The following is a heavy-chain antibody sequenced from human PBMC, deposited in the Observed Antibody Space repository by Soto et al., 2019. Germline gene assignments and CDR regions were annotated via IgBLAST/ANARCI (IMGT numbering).Heavy chain of an antibody. CDR1: GGTFSSYA. D-gene: IGHD4-4*01. CDR2: IIPIFGTA. CDR3: ARAVTLQYYYYYYGMDV. Sequence: QVQLVQSGAEVKKPGSSVKVSCKASGGTFSSYAISWVRQAPGQGLEWMGGIIPIFGTANYAQKFQGRVTIAADESTSTAYMELSILRSADTAVYYCARAVTLQYYYYYYGMDVWGQGTMVTVSS. J-gene: IGHJ6*02. V-gene: IGHV1-69*12.